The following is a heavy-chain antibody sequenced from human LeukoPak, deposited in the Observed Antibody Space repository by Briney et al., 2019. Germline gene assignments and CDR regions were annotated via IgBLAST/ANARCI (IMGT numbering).Heavy chain of an antibody. V-gene: IGHV1-46*01. Sequence: ASVKVSCKASGYIFTGYYIHWVRQAPGQGLEWMGIINPSGGSTSYAQKFQGRVTMTRDMSTSTVYMELSSLRSEDTAVYYCARDLEGELLYYMDVWGKGTTVTVSS. CDR1: GYIFTGYY. D-gene: IGHD1-26*01. CDR3: ARDLEGELLYYMDV. CDR2: INPSGGST. J-gene: IGHJ6*03.